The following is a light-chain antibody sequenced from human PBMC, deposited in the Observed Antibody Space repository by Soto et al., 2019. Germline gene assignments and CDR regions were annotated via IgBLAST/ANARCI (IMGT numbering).Light chain of an antibody. J-gene: IGKJ4*01. CDR1: QSLTNNY. CDR2: AAS. V-gene: IGKV3-20*01. CDR3: QQYGSSLPVT. Sequence: EMVLTQSPGTLSLSPGERATLSGRASQSLTNNYLAWYQQKPGQAPRLLIYAASSRATGIPDRFSGSGSETDFTLTISRLEPEDFAVYYCQQYGSSLPVTFGGGTNVEIK.